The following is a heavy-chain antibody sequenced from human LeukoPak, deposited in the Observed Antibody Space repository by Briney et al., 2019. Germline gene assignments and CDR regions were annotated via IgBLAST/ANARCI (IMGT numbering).Heavy chain of an antibody. V-gene: IGHV3-64*01. Sequence: GGSLRLSCAASGFTFSSYAMHWVRQAPGKGLEYVSAICSNGGSTYYANSVKGRFTISRDNSKNTLYLQMGSLRAEDMAVYYCARGYPTPHFDYWGQGTLVTVSS. CDR2: ICSNGGST. CDR1: GFTFSSYA. J-gene: IGHJ4*02. CDR3: ARGYPTPHFDY. D-gene: IGHD1-1*01.